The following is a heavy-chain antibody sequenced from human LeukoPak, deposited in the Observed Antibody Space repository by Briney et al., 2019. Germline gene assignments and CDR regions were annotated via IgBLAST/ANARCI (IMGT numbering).Heavy chain of an antibody. Sequence: ASVQVSCKGSGYTFTGHFIHWVRQAPGQGLEWMGWINPNGGDTKYAQKFQGRVSMTTDTSISTAYMELSSLRYDDTAVYYCARREWSGYYGQYWGQGTLVTVSS. CDR3: ARREWSGYYGQY. D-gene: IGHD3-3*01. CDR1: GYTFTGHF. CDR2: INPNGGDT. V-gene: IGHV1-2*02. J-gene: IGHJ4*02.